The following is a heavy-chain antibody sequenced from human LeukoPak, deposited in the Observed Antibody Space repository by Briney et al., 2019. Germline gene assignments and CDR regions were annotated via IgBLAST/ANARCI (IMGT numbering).Heavy chain of an antibody. D-gene: IGHD6-13*01. V-gene: IGHV1-18*01. J-gene: IGHJ4*02. CDR3: ARKVSGYSVDY. CDR2: ISAYNGNT. CDR1: GYTFTSYG. Sequence: ASVKVSCKASGYTFTSYGISWLRQAPGQGLEWMGWISAYNGNTNYAQKLQGRVTMTTDTSTSAAYMELRSLRSDDTAVYYCARKVSGYSVDYWGQGTLVTVSS.